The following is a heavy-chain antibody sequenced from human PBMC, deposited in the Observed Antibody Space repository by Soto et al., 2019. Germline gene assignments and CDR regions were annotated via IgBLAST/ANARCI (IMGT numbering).Heavy chain of an antibody. CDR2: IFYSGST. D-gene: IGHD4-4*01. CDR1: GGSINSYY. V-gene: IGHV4-59*01. J-gene: IGHJ4*02. CDR3: ARRYGYSFDY. Sequence: QVQLQESGPGLVKPSETLSLTCTVSGGSINSYYWSWIRQPPGKGLEWIGFIFYSGSTNYNPSLKSRVTISIDTSKNQFSLKLSSVTAAHTAVYYCARRYGYSFDYWGQGTLVTVSS.